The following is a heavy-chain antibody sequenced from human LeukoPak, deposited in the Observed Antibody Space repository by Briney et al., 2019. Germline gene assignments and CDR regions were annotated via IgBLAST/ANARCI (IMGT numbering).Heavy chain of an antibody. V-gene: IGHV3-48*01. Sequence: PGGSLRLSCATSGFSFSDYSMNWVRQAPGKGLEWVSYISSRSSSIFYADSVKGRFTISRDNAKNSLYLQMNSLRAEDTAVYYCARRYCSGGSCYSYFDYWGQGTLVTVSS. CDR3: ARRYCSGGSCYSYFDY. J-gene: IGHJ4*02. CDR2: ISSRSSSI. CDR1: GFSFSDYS. D-gene: IGHD2-15*01.